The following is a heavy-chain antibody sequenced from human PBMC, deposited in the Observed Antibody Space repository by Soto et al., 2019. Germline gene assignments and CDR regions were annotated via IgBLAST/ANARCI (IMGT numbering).Heavy chain of an antibody. Sequence: QVQLQESGPGLVKPSQTLSLTCTVSGGSISSGDYYWSWIRQPPGKGLEWIGYIYYSGSTYYNPSLKCRVTVSVETAKNQFSLKLGSVTAADTAVYYCARDGLNDYSNSDNWFDPWGQGTLVTVSS. CDR3: ARDGLNDYSNSDNWFDP. D-gene: IGHD4-4*01. V-gene: IGHV4-30-4*01. CDR2: IYYSGST. CDR1: GGSISSGDYY. J-gene: IGHJ5*02.